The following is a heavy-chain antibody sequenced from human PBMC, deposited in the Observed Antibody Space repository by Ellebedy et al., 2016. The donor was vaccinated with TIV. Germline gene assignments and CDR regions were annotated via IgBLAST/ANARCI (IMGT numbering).Heavy chain of an antibody. CDR1: GYTFTRYG. Sequence: ASVKVSCXASGYTFTRYGISWVRQAPGQGLEWMGWISAYNGNTNYAQKLQGRVTMTTDTSTSTAYMELRSLRSDDTAVYYCARLRAYCSGGSCYLLGGWFDPWGQGTLVTVSS. CDR2: ISAYNGNT. J-gene: IGHJ5*02. CDR3: ARLRAYCSGGSCYLLGGWFDP. D-gene: IGHD2-15*01. V-gene: IGHV1-18*01.